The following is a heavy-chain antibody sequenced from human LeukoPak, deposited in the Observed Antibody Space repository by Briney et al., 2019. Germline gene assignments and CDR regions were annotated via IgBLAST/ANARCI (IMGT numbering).Heavy chain of an antibody. Sequence: PSETLSLTCAVYGGSFSGYYWSWIRQPPGKGLEWIGEINHSGSTNYNPSLKSRVTISVDTSKNQFSLRLRSLTAADTAVYYCARRGQKRGSARGWYFDLWGRGTLVTVSS. V-gene: IGHV4-34*01. J-gene: IGHJ2*01. D-gene: IGHD3-10*01. CDR2: INHSGST. CDR3: ARRGQKRGSARGWYFDL. CDR1: GGSFSGYY.